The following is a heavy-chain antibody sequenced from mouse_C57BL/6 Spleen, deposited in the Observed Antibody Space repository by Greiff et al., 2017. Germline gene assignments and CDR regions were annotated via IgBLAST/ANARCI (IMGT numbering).Heavy chain of an antibody. CDR2: IDPSDSYT. V-gene: IGHV1-59*01. Sequence: VQLQQPGAELVRPGTSVKLSCKASGYTFTSYWMHWVKQRPGQGLEWIGVIDPSDSYTNYNQKFKGKATLTVDTSSSTAYMQLSSLTSEDSAVDDCARQGSYGSSAWFAYWGQGTLVTVSA. J-gene: IGHJ3*01. D-gene: IGHD1-1*01. CDR3: ARQGSYGSSAWFAY. CDR1: GYTFTSYW.